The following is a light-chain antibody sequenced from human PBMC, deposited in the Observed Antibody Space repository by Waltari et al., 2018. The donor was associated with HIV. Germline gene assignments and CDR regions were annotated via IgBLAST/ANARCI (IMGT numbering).Light chain of an antibody. V-gene: IGKV3-11*01. CDR2: DAS. J-gene: IGKJ4*01. CDR1: QRGSSY. CDR3: QQRSNWLLT. Sequence: IVLTQSPATLSLSPGERATLSCRDSQRGSSYLAWYQQKAGKAPRLLIYDASNRATGIPARFSGSASGTDFTLTISSLEPEDFAVYYCQQRSNWLLTFGGGTTVEIK.